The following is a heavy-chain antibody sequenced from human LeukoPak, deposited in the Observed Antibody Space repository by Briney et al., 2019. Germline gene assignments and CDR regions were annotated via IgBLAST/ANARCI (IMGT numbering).Heavy chain of an antibody. D-gene: IGHD3-22*01. J-gene: IGHJ6*02. V-gene: IGHV3-7*03. CDR3: ARMGLDSSGYENV. CDR2: IRQDGSAK. CDR1: GFTFSSYW. Sequence: GGSLRLSCAASGFTFSSYWMSWVRQAPGKGLEWVANIRQDGSAKYYLDSVKGRFTISRDNAENSLYLQMNSLRSEDTAVYYCARMGLDSSGYENVWGQGTTVTVSS.